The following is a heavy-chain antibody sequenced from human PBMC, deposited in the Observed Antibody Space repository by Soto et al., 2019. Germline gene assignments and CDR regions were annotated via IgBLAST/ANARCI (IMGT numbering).Heavy chain of an antibody. J-gene: IGHJ4*02. CDR2: IYSGGGT. CDR3: ARGNSGYDRFDY. V-gene: IGHV3-66*01. D-gene: IGHD5-12*01. Sequence: EVQLVESGGGLVQPGGSLRLSCAASGFTVSSNYMNWVRQAPGKGLEWVSVIYSGGGTYYADSMKGRFTISRDNSKNTLYLQMNSLRAEDTAVYYCARGNSGYDRFDYWGQGTLVTVSS. CDR1: GFTVSSNY.